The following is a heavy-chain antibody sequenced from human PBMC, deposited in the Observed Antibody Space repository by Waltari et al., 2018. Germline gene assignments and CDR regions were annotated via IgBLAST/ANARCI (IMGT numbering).Heavy chain of an antibody. J-gene: IGHJ2*01. CDR1: GDYIISTYYY. Sequence: QLQLQESGPGLVKPSETLSLTCSVSGDYIISTYYYWGWIRQAPGKGLEWIGGIYYSWDTFYSPSLSSRVTISVDTSKNQFSLKLTSVTAADTALYYCARVTSEFRSPYFYFDLWGRGTLVTVSA. V-gene: IGHV4-39*07. CDR3: ARVTSEFRSPYFYFDL. CDR2: IYYSWDT.